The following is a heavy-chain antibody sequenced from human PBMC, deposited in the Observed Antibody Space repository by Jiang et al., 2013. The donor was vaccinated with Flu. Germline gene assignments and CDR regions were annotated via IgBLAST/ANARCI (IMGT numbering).Heavy chain of an antibody. Sequence: QLLESGGGVVQPGGSLKLSCAASGFTFSGSAMHWVRQASGKGLEWVGRIRSKANSYATAYAASVKGRFTISRDDSKNTAYLQMNSLKTEDTAVYYCAKDQTAVTALRLRYFQHWGQGTLVTVSS. CDR3: AKDQTAVTALRLRYFQH. D-gene: IGHD2-21*02. CDR2: IRSKANSYAT. CDR1: GFTFSGSA. J-gene: IGHJ1*01. V-gene: IGHV3-73*01.